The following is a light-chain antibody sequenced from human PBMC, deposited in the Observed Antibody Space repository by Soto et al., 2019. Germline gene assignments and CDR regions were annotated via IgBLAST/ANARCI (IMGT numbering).Light chain of an antibody. CDR3: LHHNGYPLT. CDR2: SAS. V-gene: IGKV1-17*01. Sequence: DIQMTQYPSSLSASVGDRVTVTCRASTGIRNDLGWYQQKPGKAPKLLIYSASSLQGGVPSRFSGSVSGTEVTLTISGLQPEDCATYYCLHHNGYPLTFGGGTKVEVK. CDR1: TGIRND. J-gene: IGKJ4*01.